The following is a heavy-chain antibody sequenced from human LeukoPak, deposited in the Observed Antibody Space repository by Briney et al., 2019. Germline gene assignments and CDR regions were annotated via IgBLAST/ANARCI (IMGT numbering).Heavy chain of an antibody. V-gene: IGHV1-69*04. J-gene: IGHJ1*01. CDR1: GGTFSSYA. CDR3: ASSPRIAAAGTGYFQH. Sequence: SVKVSCKASGGTFSSYAISWVRQAPGQGLEWMGRIIPILGIANYAQKFQGRVTITADKSTSTAYMELSSLRSDDTAVYYCASSPRIAAAGTGYFQHWGQGTLVTVSS. D-gene: IGHD6-13*01. CDR2: IIPILGIA.